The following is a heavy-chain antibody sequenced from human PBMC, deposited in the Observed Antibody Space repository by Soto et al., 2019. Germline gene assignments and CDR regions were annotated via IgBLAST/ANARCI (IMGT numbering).Heavy chain of an antibody. J-gene: IGHJ4*02. Sequence: SETLSLTCTVSGGSISSYYWSWIRQPPGKGLEWIGYIYYSGSTNYNPSLESRVTISVDTSKNQFSLKLSSVTAADTAVYYCARVDYSGYDFDYWGQGTLVTVSS. D-gene: IGHD5-12*01. CDR3: ARVDYSGYDFDY. V-gene: IGHV4-59*01. CDR2: IYYSGST. CDR1: GGSISSYY.